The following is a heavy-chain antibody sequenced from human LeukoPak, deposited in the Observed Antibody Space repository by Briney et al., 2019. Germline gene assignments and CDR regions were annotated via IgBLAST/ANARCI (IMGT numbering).Heavy chain of an antibody. CDR1: GFTFSSYA. Sequence: GGSLRLSCAASGFTFSSYAMSWVRQAPGKGLEWVSAISGSGGSTYYADSVKGRFTISRDNSKNTLYLQMNSLRAEDTAVYYCAKGDCSGGSCSGWRRNWFDPWGQGTLVTVSS. CDR3: AKGDCSGGSCSGWRRNWFDP. V-gene: IGHV3-23*01. D-gene: IGHD2-15*01. CDR2: ISGSGGST. J-gene: IGHJ5*02.